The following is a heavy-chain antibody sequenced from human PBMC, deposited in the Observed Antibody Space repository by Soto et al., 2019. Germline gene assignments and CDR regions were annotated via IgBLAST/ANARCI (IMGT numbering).Heavy chain of an antibody. CDR2: IYSSGNT. J-gene: IGHJ4*02. CDR3: TRDRSSESVGYFGY. V-gene: IGHV3-66*01. Sequence: EVQLVESGGGLVQPGGSLRLSCAASGFTVSSSYMSWVRQAPGKGLEWVSGIYSSGNTYYADSVKDRFTISRDNSKTTLYLQMNSPKADDTAVYYSTRDRSSESVGYFGYWGQGTLGAVAS. D-gene: IGHD2-15*01. CDR1: GFTVSSSY.